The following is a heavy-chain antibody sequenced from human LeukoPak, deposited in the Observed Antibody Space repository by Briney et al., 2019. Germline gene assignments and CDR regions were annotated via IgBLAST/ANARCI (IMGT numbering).Heavy chain of an antibody. Sequence: GGSLRLSCAASGFTFNTYAMNWVRQAPGKGLEWVSIISGTGVSTYYADSVKGRFTISRDNFKSTLYLQMNSLRAEDTAVYYCAKEPLSGYYYDSGDYWGQGTLVTVSS. CDR1: GFTFNTYA. J-gene: IGHJ4*02. CDR3: AKEPLSGYYYDSGDY. CDR2: ISGTGVST. D-gene: IGHD3-22*01. V-gene: IGHV3-23*01.